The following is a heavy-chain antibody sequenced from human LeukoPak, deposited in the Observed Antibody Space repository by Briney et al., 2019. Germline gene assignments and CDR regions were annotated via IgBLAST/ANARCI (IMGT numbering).Heavy chain of an antibody. V-gene: IGHV3-74*01. CDR1: GFTFSSYW. J-gene: IGHJ4*02. D-gene: IGHD3-22*01. CDR3: VKDYDSFFDY. Sequence: GGSLRLSCAASGFTFSSYWMHWVRQAPGKGLVWVSRINSDGSSASYADSVKGRFTISRDNAENTLYLQMNSLRAEDTAVYYCVKDYDSFFDYWGQGTLVTVSS. CDR2: INSDGSSA.